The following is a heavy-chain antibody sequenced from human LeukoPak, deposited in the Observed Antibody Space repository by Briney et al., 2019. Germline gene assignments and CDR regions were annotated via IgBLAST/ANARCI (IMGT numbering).Heavy chain of an antibody. CDR3: ARDRSSYFDY. CDR1: GGSISNAAYY. J-gene: IGHJ4*02. Sequence: SETLSLTCTVSGGSISNAAYYWSWIRQHPGKGLEWIGYIYYSGSTNYDPSLKSRVTISVDTSKNQFSLKLSSVTAADTAVYYCARDRSSYFDYWGQGTLVTVSS. V-gene: IGHV4-61*08. CDR2: IYYSGST.